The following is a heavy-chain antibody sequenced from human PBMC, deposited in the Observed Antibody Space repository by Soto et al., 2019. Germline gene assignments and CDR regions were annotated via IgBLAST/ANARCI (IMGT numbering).Heavy chain of an antibody. CDR3: ARDDPVLQKYYYGMDV. Sequence: ASVKVSCKASGYTFTSYDINWVRQATGQGLEWMGGMNPNSGNAGYAQKFQGRVTMTADESTSTAYMELSSLRSEDTAVYYCARDDPVLQKYYYGMDVWGQGTTVTVSS. CDR2: MNPNSGNA. D-gene: IGHD2-15*01. CDR1: GYTFTSYD. J-gene: IGHJ6*02. V-gene: IGHV1-8*01.